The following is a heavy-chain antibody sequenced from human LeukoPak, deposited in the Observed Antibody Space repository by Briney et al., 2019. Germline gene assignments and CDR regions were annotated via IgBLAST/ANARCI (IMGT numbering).Heavy chain of an antibody. D-gene: IGHD6-19*01. CDR2: ISAYNGNT. CDR3: ARAGITSGWVQNMDY. CDR1: GYTFTSYG. Sequence: ASVKVSCKASGYTFTSYGINWVRQAPGQGLEWMGWISAYNGNTKHAQKLQGRVTMTTDTPTSTAYMELRSLRSDDTAVYYGARAGITSGWVQNMDYWGQGTLVTVSS. V-gene: IGHV1-18*01. J-gene: IGHJ4*02.